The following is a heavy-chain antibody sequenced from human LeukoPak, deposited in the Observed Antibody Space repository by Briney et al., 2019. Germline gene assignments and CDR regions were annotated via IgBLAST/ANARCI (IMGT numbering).Heavy chain of an antibody. Sequence: SETLPLTCTVSGGSISSSSYYWGWIRQPPGKGLEWIGSIYYSGSTYHNPSLKSRVTISVDTSKNQFSLKLSSVTAADTAVYYCARRDFWSGHNWFDPWGQGTLVTVSS. CDR2: IYYSGST. V-gene: IGHV4-39*01. J-gene: IGHJ5*02. D-gene: IGHD3-3*01. CDR1: GGSISSSSYY. CDR3: ARRDFWSGHNWFDP.